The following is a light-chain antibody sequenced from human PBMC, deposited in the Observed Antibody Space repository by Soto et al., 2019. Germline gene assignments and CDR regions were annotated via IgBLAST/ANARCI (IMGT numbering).Light chain of an antibody. CDR1: QSVRSNY. CDR2: GAS. V-gene: IGKV3-20*01. J-gene: IGKJ5*01. CDR3: QQYGGSPT. Sequence: EFVFTQSPGTLTLSPGERATLSCRASQSVRSNYLAWYQQKPGQAPRRLIYGASSRATGIPDRFTGSGSGTDFTLTISRLEPEDFAVYYCQQYGGSPTFAEGTRLAIK.